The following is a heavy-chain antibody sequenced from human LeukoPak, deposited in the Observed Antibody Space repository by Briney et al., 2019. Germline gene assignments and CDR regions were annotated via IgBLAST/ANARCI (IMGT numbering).Heavy chain of an antibody. D-gene: IGHD5-12*01. Sequence: PGGSLRLSCAASGFTFSSYGMHWVRQAPGKGLEWVAVIWYDGSNKYYADSVKGRFTISRDNSKNTLYLQMNSLRAEDTAVYYCARGSGYDAPMPKLSDYWGQGSVVTVSS. V-gene: IGHV3-33*01. CDR1: GFTFSSYG. CDR2: IWYDGSNK. CDR3: ARGSGYDAPMPKLSDY. J-gene: IGHJ4*02.